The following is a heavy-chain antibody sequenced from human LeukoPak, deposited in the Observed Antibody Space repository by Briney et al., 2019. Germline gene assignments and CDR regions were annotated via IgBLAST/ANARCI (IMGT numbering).Heavy chain of an antibody. D-gene: IGHD3-16*01. CDR2: IYHSGST. V-gene: IGHV4-38-2*02. CDR3: ARGGGSKPWDY. Sequence: SETLSLTCTVSGYSISSGYYWGWIRQPPGKGLEWIGIIYHSGSTYYNPSLKSRVTISVDTSKNQFSMKLRSVTAADPAVYSCARGGGSKPWDYWGQGTLVTVSS. CDR1: GYSISSGYY. J-gene: IGHJ4*02.